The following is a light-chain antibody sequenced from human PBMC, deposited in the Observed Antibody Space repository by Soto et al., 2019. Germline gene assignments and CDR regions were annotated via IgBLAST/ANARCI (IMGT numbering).Light chain of an antibody. CDR1: SSEVGGYRY. J-gene: IGLJ1*01. CDR3: TSYSSGSPPYV. Sequence: QSALTQPASVSGSPGQSITITCTGTSSEVGGYRYVSWFQQHPGKAPKLMIYEVNNRPSGASNRFSGSKSGNTASLTISGLQAEDEADYYCTSYSSGSPPYVFGTGTKLTVL. CDR2: EVN. V-gene: IGLV2-14*01.